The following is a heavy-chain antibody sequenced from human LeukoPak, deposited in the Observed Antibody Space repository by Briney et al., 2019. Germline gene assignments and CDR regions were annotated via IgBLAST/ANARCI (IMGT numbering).Heavy chain of an antibody. J-gene: IGHJ5*02. V-gene: IGHV1-8*01. CDR1: GYTFTSYD. CDR3: ARDRGTMVRGVIEGNWFDP. Sequence: ASVKVSCKASGYTFTSYDINWVRQATGQGLEWMGWMNPNSGNTGYAQKFQGRVTMTRNTSISTAYMELSSLRSEDTAVYYCARDRGTMVRGVIEGNWFDPWGQGTLVTVSS. CDR2: MNPNSGNT. D-gene: IGHD3-10*01.